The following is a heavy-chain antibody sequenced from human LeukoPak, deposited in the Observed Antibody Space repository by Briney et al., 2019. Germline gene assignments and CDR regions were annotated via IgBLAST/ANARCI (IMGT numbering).Heavy chain of an antibody. CDR1: GGSISSGSYY. D-gene: IGHD6-13*01. CDR3: ARGRYSSSQFDY. V-gene: IGHV4-61*02. J-gene: IGHJ4*02. Sequence: PSQTLSLTCTVSGGSISSGSYYWSWIRQPAGKGLEWIGRIYTSGSTNYNPSLKSRVTISVDTSKNQFSLKLSSVTAADTAVYYCARGRYSSSQFDYWGQGTLVTVSS. CDR2: IYTSGST.